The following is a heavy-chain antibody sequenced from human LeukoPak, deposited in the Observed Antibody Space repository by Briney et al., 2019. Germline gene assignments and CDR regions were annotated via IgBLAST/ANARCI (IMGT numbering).Heavy chain of an antibody. D-gene: IGHD1-26*01. CDR3: ARISGRYCHDY. Sequence: PGGSLRLSCAASGFTFSDYYMSWIRQAPGRGLEWVSYIRGSSTYTNYADSVKGRFTISRDNAKNSLYLQVNSLRAEDTAVYYCARISGRYCHDYWGQGTLVTVSS. J-gene: IGHJ4*02. CDR2: IRGSSTYT. CDR1: GFTFSDYY. V-gene: IGHV3-11*03.